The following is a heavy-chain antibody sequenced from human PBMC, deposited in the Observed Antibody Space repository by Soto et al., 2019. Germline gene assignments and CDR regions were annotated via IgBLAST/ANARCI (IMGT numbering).Heavy chain of an antibody. V-gene: IGHV3-33*01. J-gene: IGHJ3*02. CDR1: GFTFSSYG. CDR3: ARDAWNDDAFDI. CDR2: IWYDGSNK. D-gene: IGHD1-1*01. Sequence: GGSLRLSCAASGFTFSSYGMHWVRQAPGKGLEWVAVIWYDGSNKYYADSVKGRFTISRDNSKNTLYLQMNSLRAEDTAVYYCARDAWNDDAFDIWGQGTMVTVSS.